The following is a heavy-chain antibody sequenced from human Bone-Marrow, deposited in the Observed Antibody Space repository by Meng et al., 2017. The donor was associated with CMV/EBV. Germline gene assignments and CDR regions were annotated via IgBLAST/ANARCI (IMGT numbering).Heavy chain of an antibody. Sequence: SISSGDYYWSWLRQPPGKGLEWIGYIYYSGSTYYNPSLKSRVTISVDTSKNQFSLKLSSVTAADTAVYYCAREGYYYGSGSYSNWFDPWGQGTLVTVSS. CDR3: AREGYYYGSGSYSNWFDP. V-gene: IGHV4-30-4*01. J-gene: IGHJ5*02. D-gene: IGHD3-10*01. CDR1: SISSGDYY. CDR2: IYYSGST.